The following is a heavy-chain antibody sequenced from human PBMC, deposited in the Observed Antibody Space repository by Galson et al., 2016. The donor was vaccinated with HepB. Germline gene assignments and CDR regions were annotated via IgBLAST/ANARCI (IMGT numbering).Heavy chain of an antibody. CDR3: SRLGGSSSTGDY. CDR2: IYPSDSDT. CDR1: GYSFTSQW. J-gene: IGHJ4*02. D-gene: IGHD6-6*01. Sequence: QSGAEVKKPGESLKISCKGSGYSFTSQWIGWVRQMPGKGLEWMGVIYPSDSDTRYSPSFQGQVTISVDNSIRTTYLQWSSLKASDPAMYYCSRLGGSSSTGDYWGQGTLVTVSS. V-gene: IGHV5-51*03.